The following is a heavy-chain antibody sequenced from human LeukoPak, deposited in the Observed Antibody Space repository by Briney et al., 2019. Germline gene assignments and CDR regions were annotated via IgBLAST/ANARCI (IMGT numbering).Heavy chain of an antibody. CDR2: IKSKTDGGTT. J-gene: IGHJ4*02. V-gene: IGHV3-15*01. CDR3: TTEPRVAATPGFDY. Sequence: GGSLRLSCAASGFAFSNAWMSWVRQAPGKGLEWVGRIKSKTDGGTTDYAAPVKGRFTISRDDSKNTLYLQMNSLKTEDTAVYYCTTEPRVAATPGFDYWGQGTLVTVSS. D-gene: IGHD2-15*01. CDR1: GFAFSNAW.